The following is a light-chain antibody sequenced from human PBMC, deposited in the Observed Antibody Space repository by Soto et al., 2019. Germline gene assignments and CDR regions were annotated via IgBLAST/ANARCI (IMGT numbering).Light chain of an antibody. V-gene: IGKV3-11*01. CDR1: QNVANY. Sequence: EIVLTQSPATLSLSPGERATLSCRASQNVANYLDCYQQKPGQAPRLLIYESSNRATGIAARFSGSGSGTDFTLTISSLEPEDFAVYYCQQRSNWPPEITFGQGTRLEIK. J-gene: IGKJ5*01. CDR2: ESS. CDR3: QQRSNWPPEIT.